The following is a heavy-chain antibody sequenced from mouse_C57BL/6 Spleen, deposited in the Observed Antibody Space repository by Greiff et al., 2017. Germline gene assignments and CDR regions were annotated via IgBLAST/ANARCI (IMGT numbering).Heavy chain of an antibody. Sequence: QVQLQQPGAELVMPGASVKLSCKASGYTFTSYWMHWVKQRPGQGLEWIGEIDPSDSYTNYNQKFKGKSTLTVDKSSSTAYMQLSSLTSEDSAVYYCARRDYYGSSWFAYWGQGTLVTVFA. CDR2: IDPSDSYT. J-gene: IGHJ3*01. CDR3: ARRDYYGSSWFAY. D-gene: IGHD1-1*01. CDR1: GYTFTSYW. V-gene: IGHV1-69*01.